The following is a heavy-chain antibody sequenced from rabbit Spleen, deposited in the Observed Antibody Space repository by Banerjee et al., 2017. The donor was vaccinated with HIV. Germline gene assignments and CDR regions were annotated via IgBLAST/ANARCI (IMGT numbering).Heavy chain of an antibody. CDR1: GFSFSNKAV. Sequence: QQQLVESGGGLVKPGASLTLTCTASGFSFSNKAVMCWVRQTPGKGLEWIACIDTGSGGDTYYASWAKGRFTISKTSSTTVTQQMASLTAADTATYFCARETSSGWGVVSFYLNLWGPGTLVTVS. CDR2: IDTGSGGDT. D-gene: IGHD4-1*01. CDR3: ARETSSGWGVVSFYLNL. J-gene: IGHJ4*01. V-gene: IGHV1S45*01.